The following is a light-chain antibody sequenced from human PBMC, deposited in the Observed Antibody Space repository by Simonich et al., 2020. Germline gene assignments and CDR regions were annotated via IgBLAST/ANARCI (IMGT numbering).Light chain of an antibody. CDR1: QGISNS. Sequence: DIQMTQSPSSLSASVGDRVTITCRARQGISNSLAWYQQEPGKAPKLLLYDASRLESGVPSRFSGSGSGTDYTLTISSLQPEDYATYYCQQYYSTPRTFGGGTKVEIK. CDR2: DAS. J-gene: IGKJ4*01. CDR3: QQYYSTPRT. V-gene: IGKV1-NL1*01.